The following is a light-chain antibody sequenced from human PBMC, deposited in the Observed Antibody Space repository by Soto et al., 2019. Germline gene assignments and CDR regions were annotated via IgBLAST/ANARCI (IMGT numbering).Light chain of an antibody. CDR3: QSYDSRLSGWRV. CDR1: SANIGAGYD. J-gene: IGLJ3*02. V-gene: IGLV1-40*01. CDR2: GNT. Sequence: QSVLTQPPSVSGAPGQRVTISCTGSSANIGAGYDVHWYQQVPGTAPKLLIYGNTNRPSGVPDRFSGSKSGTSASLAITGLQAEDEADYYCQSYDSRLSGWRVFGGGTKLTVL.